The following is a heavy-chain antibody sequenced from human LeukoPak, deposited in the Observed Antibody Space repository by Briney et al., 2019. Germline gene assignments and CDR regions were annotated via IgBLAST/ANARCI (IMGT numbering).Heavy chain of an antibody. CDR2: ISGDGSTT. CDR3: ARGGVTAGFDY. CDR1: GFTFSSYS. V-gene: IGHV3-74*01. J-gene: IGHJ4*02. D-gene: IGHD4-23*01. Sequence: GGSLRLSCAASGFTFSSYSMNWVRQAPGKGLVWVSLISGDGSTTSYADFVKGRFTISRDNAKNTLYLQMNSLRGEDTAVYYCARGGVTAGFDYWGQGTLVTVSS.